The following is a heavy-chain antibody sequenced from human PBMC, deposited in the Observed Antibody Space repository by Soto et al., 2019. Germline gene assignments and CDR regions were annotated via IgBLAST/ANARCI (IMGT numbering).Heavy chain of an antibody. CDR3: ARESPAAIGYYYYYMDV. D-gene: IGHD2-2*02. CDR1: GGSISSGGYY. V-gene: IGHV4-31*03. CDR2: IYYSGST. Sequence: PSETLSLTCTVSGGSISSGGYYWRWIRQHPGKGLEWIGYIYYSGSTYYNPSLKSRVTISVDTSKNQFSLKLSSVTAADTAVYYCARESPAAIGYYYYYMDVWGKGTTVTVSS. J-gene: IGHJ6*03.